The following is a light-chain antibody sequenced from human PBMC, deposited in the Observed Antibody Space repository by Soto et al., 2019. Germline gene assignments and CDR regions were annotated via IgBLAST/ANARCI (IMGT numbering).Light chain of an antibody. CDR1: SSDIGNNF. CDR2: DNI. Sequence: QSVLTQPPSVSASAGQKVTISCSGSSSDIGNNFVAWYQQLPGTVAKLLMYDNIKRPSGIPDRFSGSNYDTSATPGITGLQPGDEADYYCGTWDGSLSALVFGGGTKLTVL. V-gene: IGLV1-51*01. CDR3: GTWDGSLSALV. J-gene: IGLJ2*01.